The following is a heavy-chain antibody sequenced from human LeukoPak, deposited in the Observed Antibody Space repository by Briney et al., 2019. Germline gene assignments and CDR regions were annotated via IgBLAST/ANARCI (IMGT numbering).Heavy chain of an antibody. CDR2: IYYSGST. Sequence: SETLSLTCTVAGGSISSYYWSWIRQPPGKGLEWIGYIYYSGSTNYNPSLKSRVTISVDTSKNQFSLKLSSVTAADTAVYDCARHKDYYDSRDDAFDIWGQGTMVTVSS. V-gene: IGHV4-59*08. D-gene: IGHD3-22*01. CDR3: ARHKDYYDSRDDAFDI. J-gene: IGHJ3*02. CDR1: GGSISSYY.